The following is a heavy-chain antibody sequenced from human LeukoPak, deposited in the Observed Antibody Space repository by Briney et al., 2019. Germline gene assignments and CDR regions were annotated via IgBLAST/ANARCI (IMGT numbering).Heavy chain of an antibody. J-gene: IGHJ4*02. Sequence: SETLSLTCTVSGGSISSSSSYWGWIRQPPGKGLEWIGNIFYSGTTYYNPSLKSRVTISLDTSKNQFSLKLSSVTAADTAVYYCARLPNSGSRGREIDCWGQGTLVIVSS. CDR2: IFYSGTT. D-gene: IGHD1-26*01. CDR1: GGSISSSSSY. CDR3: ARLPNSGSRGREIDC. V-gene: IGHV4-39*01.